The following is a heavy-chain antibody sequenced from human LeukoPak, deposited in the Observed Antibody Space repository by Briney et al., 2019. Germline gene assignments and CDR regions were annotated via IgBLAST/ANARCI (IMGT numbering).Heavy chain of an antibody. CDR2: IIPIFGTA. CDR1: TYTFTRYA. V-gene: IGHV1-69*06. J-gene: IGHJ6*03. CDR3: ARASGYSQYYYYYYMDV. D-gene: IGHD3-22*01. Sequence: SVKVSCKASTYTFTRYAISWVRQAPGQGLEWMGGIIPIFGTANYAQKFQGRVTITADKSTSTAYMELSSLRSEDTAVYYCARASGYSQYYYYYYMDVWGKGTTVTVSS.